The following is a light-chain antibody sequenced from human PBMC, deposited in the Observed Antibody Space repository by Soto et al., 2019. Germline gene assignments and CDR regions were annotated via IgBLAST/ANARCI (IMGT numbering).Light chain of an antibody. J-gene: IGLJ1*01. Sequence: ALTQPRSVSGSPGQSVTISCTGTSSDVGGYNYVSWYQQHPGKAPKLMIYDVSKRPSGVPDRFSGSKSGNTASLTISGLQAEDEADYYCCSYAGTYYVFGTGTKVTVL. CDR2: DVS. CDR3: CSYAGTYYV. V-gene: IGLV2-11*01. CDR1: SSDVGGYNY.